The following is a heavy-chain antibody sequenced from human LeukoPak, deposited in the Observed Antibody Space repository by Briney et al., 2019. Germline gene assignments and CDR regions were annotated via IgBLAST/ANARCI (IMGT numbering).Heavy chain of an antibody. V-gene: IGHV3-21*01. CDR1: GFTFSIYT. Sequence: GSLRLSFAASGFTFSIYTMNWVREAPGKGLEWVSSISSSSNYIYYADSVKGRFTISRDNAKNSLYLRMNSLRAEDTAVYYCARDGGNNGGFDPWGQGTLVTVSS. J-gene: IGHJ5*02. D-gene: IGHD1/OR15-1a*01. CDR2: ISSSSNYI. CDR3: ARDGGNNGGFDP.